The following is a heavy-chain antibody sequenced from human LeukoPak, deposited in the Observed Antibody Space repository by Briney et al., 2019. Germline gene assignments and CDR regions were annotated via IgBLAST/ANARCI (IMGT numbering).Heavy chain of an antibody. V-gene: IGHV1-46*01. D-gene: IGHD6-13*01. CDR1: GYTITGYY. Sequence: ASVKVSCKASGYTITGYYMHWVRQAPGQGLEWMGIINPSGGSTSYAQKFQGRVTMTRDTSTSTVYMELSSLRSEDTAVYYCARDGSSSWYEIGYYFDYWGQGTLVTVSS. CDR3: ARDGSSSWYEIGYYFDY. CDR2: INPSGGST. J-gene: IGHJ4*02.